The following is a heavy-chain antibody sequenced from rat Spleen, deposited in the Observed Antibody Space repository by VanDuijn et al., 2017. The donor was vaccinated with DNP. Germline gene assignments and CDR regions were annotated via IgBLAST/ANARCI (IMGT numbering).Heavy chain of an antibody. D-gene: IGHD3-8*01. CDR2: ISYDGSST. J-gene: IGHJ2*01. CDR3: TSNPHIRTAAPFDY. V-gene: IGHV5-7*01. CDR1: GFNFNDHW. Sequence: EVKLVESGGGLVQPGRSLKLSCAASGFNFNDHWMAWVRQAPKKGLEWVATISYDGSSTYYRDSVKGRFSISRDNAKNTLYLQMDSLRSEDTASYYCTSNPHIRTAAPFDYWGQGVMVTVSS.